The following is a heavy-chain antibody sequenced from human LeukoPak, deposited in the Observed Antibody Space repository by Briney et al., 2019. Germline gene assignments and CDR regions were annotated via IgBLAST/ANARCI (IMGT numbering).Heavy chain of an antibody. V-gene: IGHV4-4*07. CDR1: GGSISNYY. Sequence: SETLSLTCTVSGGSISNYYWSWIRQPAGKGLEWIGRIYTSGNTNYNPSLKSRVTMSVNTSKNHFYLRLSSVTAADTAVYYCARDTYSNTYYWFDPWGQGTLVTVSS. D-gene: IGHD6-13*01. J-gene: IGHJ5*02. CDR3: ARDTYSNTYYWFDP. CDR2: IYTSGNT.